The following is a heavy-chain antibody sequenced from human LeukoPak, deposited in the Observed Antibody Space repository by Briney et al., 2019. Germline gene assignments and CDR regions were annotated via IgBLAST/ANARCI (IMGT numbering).Heavy chain of an antibody. V-gene: IGHV1-69*05. CDR1: GGTFSSYA. J-gene: IGHJ6*03. Sequence: ASVKVSCKASGGTFSSYAISWVRQAPGQGLEWMGGIIPIFGTANYAQKFQGRVTITTDESTSTAYMELSSLGSEDTAVYYCASKRIQLWLRSSYYYYMDVWGKGTTVTVSS. D-gene: IGHD5-18*01. CDR3: ASKRIQLWLRSSYYYYMDV. CDR2: IIPIFGTA.